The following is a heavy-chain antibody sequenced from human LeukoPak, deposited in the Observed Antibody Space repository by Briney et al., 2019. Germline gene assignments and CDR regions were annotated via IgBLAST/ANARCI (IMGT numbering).Heavy chain of an antibody. V-gene: IGHV1-8*01. CDR3: ARVSFYYYGMDV. J-gene: IGHJ6*02. Sequence: ASVKVSCKASGYTFTSYDINWVRQATGQGLEWMGWMNPNSGNTGYAQKFQGRVTMTRNTSISTAYMELSSLRSEDTAVYYCARVSFYYYGMDVWGQGTTATVSS. CDR2: MNPNSGNT. CDR1: GYTFTSYD.